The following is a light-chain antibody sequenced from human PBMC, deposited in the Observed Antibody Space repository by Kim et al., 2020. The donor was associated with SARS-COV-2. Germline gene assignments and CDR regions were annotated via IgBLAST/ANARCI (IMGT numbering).Light chain of an antibody. J-gene: IGKJ4*01. CDR2: GAS. V-gene: IGKV3-20*01. Sequence: SPGERATLSCRASQSVSNSYLAWHQQRPGQAPRLLIFGASNRATGIPDRFSGSGSRTDFTLIISRLEPEDFAVYYCHQYGSSPLTFGGGTKVDIK. CDR3: HQYGSSPLT. CDR1: QSVSNSY.